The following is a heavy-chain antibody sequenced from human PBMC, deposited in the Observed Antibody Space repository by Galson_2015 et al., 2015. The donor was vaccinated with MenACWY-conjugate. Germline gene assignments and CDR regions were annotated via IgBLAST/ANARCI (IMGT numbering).Heavy chain of an antibody. J-gene: IGHJ6*03. CDR3: VKHSPYMVQGVTTYYFYYMDV. V-gene: IGHV3-64*03. D-gene: IGHD3-10*01. Sequence: SLRLSCAASGLILSSFNMHWVRQAPGKGLEYVAGISHNGGSTDYADSVKGRFTISRDNSENTLYFHLSSLRAEDTAVYYCVKHSPYMVQGVTTYYFYYMDVWGTGTTVTVSS. CDR2: ISHNGGST. CDR1: GLILSSFN.